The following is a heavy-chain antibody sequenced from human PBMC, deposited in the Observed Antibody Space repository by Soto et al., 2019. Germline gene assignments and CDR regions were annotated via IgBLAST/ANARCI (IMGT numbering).Heavy chain of an antibody. J-gene: IGHJ6*02. CDR3: ARGGSSPDNAMDV. CDR1: GFTFSTYS. V-gene: IGHV3-48*02. D-gene: IGHD3-16*01. CDR2: MSSRSLTI. Sequence: EVQLVESGGGLVQPGGSLRVSCAASGFTFSTYSMNWVRQAPGKGLEWVSYMSSRSLTIYYTDSVKGRITISSDNAKNSLDLQVNSLRDEDTAVYYCARGGSSPDNAMDVWGQVTTVTVSS.